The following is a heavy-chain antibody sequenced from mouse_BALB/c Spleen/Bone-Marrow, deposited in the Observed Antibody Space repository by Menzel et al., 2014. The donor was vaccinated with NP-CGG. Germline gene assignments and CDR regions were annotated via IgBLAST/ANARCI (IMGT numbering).Heavy chain of an antibody. D-gene: IGHD2-2*01. CDR3: AREAYGSWFAY. V-gene: IGHV1-4*01. CDR2: INPNSDYT. Sequence: QVQLKESGAELARPGASVKMSCKASGYTFTYYTMYWVKQRPGQGLEWIGYINPNSDYTNYNQKFKDKATLTAGKSSSTAYMQLSSLTSEDSAVYYCAREAYGSWFAYWGQGTLVTASA. J-gene: IGHJ3*01. CDR1: GYTFTYYT.